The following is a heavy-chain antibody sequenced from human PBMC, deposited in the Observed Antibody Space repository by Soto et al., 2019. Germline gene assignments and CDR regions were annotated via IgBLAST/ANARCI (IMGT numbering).Heavy chain of an antibody. J-gene: IGHJ4*02. CDR3: TAISAGYSGDGPHRDVY. CDR1: GFNFIKTW. V-gene: IGHV3-15*07. CDR2: IKSKRSGGTA. D-gene: IGHD5-12*01. Sequence: GGCLRLSCAASGFNFIKTWMNWVRQAPGKGLEWVGRIKSKRSGGTADYAAPMKGRFTMSRDDSKNTVYLEINSLKTEDTAVYYCTAISAGYSGDGPHRDVYWGQGTLVTVSS.